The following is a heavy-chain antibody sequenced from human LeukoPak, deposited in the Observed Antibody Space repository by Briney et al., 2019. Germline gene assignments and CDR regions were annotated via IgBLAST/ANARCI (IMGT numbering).Heavy chain of an antibody. D-gene: IGHD5-18*01. Sequence: PSETLSLTCTVYGGSFSDYYWGWIRQPPGKRLEWIGEIHPSGSTNYSPSLKSRVTISLDASKNQFSLKLSSVAAADAVVYFCARVGYSYVINDWSRTGLGAYPTKYYYHMDVWDKGTTVTVSS. J-gene: IGHJ6*03. V-gene: IGHV4-34*01. CDR3: ARVGYSYVINDWSRTGLGAYPTKYYYHMDV. CDR2: IHPSGST. CDR1: GGSFSDYY.